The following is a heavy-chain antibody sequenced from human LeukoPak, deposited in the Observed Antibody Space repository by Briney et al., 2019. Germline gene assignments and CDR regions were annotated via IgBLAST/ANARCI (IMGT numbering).Heavy chain of an antibody. CDR3: TTDLGVAADFDY. CDR1: GFTFSSYA. J-gene: IGHJ4*02. V-gene: IGHV3-23*01. CDR2: ISGSGGST. D-gene: IGHD6-13*01. Sequence: GGSLRLSCAASGFTFSSYAMSWVRQAPGKGLEWVSAISGSGGSTYYADSVKGRFTISRDNSKNTLYLQMNSLKTEDTAVYYCTTDLGVAADFDYWGQGTLVTVSS.